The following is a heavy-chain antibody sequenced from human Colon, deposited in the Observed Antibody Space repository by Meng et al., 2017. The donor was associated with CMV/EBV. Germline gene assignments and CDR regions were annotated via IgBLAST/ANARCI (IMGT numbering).Heavy chain of an antibody. CDR3: ARGYGSTSPPNWFDP. V-gene: IGHV1-69*05. D-gene: IGHD2-2*01. J-gene: IGHJ5*02. Sequence: SGGTFSSYAISWVRQAPGQGLEWMGGIIPIFGTANYAQKFQGRVTITTDESTSTAYMELSSLRSEDTAVYYCARGYGSTSPPNWFDPWGQGTLVTVSS. CDR2: IIPIFGTA. CDR1: GGTFSSYA.